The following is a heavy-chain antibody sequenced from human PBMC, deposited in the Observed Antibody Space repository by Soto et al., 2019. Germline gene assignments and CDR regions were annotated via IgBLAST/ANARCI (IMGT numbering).Heavy chain of an antibody. V-gene: IGHV3-30-3*01. CDR2: ISYDGSNK. CDR1: GFTFGSYV. J-gene: IGHJ4*02. CDR3: ARDPLYDY. D-gene: IGHD3-10*01. Sequence: SLRLSCAASGFTFGSYVMHWVRQAPGKGLEWVAVISYDGSNKYYADSVKGRFTISRDNSKNTLYLQMNSLRAEDTAVYYCARDPLYDYWGQGTLVTVSS.